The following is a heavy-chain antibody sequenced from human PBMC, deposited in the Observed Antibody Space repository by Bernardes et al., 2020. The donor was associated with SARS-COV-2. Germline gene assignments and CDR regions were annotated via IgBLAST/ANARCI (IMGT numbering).Heavy chain of an antibody. CDR2: ISSSSSYI. D-gene: IGHD2-15*01. V-gene: IGHV3-21*01. J-gene: IGHJ4*02. Sequence: GSLRLSCAASEFTFSRFWMHWVRQVPGKGLVWVSSISSSSSYIYYADSVKGRFTISRDNAKNSLYLQMNSLRAEDTAVYYCARDPRCSGGSCYYFDYWGQGTLVTVSS. CDR3: ARDPRCSGGSCYYFDY. CDR1: EFTFSRFW.